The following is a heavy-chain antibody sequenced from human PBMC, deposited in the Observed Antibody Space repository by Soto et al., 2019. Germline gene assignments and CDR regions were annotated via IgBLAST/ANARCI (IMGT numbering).Heavy chain of an antibody. J-gene: IGHJ4*02. V-gene: IGHV3-13*01. CDR2: IGTAGDT. CDR3: GRGTLDSIDY. Sequence: GGSLRLSCAASGFTFSSYDMHWVRQATGKGLEWVSAIGTAGDTYYPGSVKGRFTISREDAKSSVYLQMNSLRAGDTAVYYCGRGTLDSIDYWGQGTLVTVSS. CDR1: GFTFSSYD.